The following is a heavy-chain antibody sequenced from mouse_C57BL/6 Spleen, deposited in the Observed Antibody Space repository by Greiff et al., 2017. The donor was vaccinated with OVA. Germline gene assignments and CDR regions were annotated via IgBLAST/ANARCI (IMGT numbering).Heavy chain of an antibody. J-gene: IGHJ4*01. D-gene: IGHD1-1*01. CDR2: IDPETGGT. CDR3: TRSAYGSSPYYAMDY. CDR1: GYTFTDYE. Sequence: VKLQESGAELVRPGASVTLSCKASGYTFTDYEMHWVKQTPVHGLEWIGAIDPETGGTAYNQKFKGKAILTADKSSSTAYMELRSLTSEDSAVYYCTRSAYGSSPYYAMDYWGQGTSVTVSS. V-gene: IGHV1-15*01.